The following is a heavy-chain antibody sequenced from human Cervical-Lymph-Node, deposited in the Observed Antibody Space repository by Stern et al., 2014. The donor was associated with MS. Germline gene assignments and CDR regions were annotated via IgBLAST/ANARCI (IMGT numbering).Heavy chain of an antibody. CDR2: ISSSSSYI. Sequence: EVQLVESGGGLVKPGGSLRLSCAASGFTFSSYSMNWVRQAPGKGLAWVSSISSSSSYIYYADSVKGRFTISRDNAKNSLYLQMNSLRAEDTAVYYCARDSPAAGTGYWGQGTLVTVSS. D-gene: IGHD6-13*01. CDR3: ARDSPAAGTGY. J-gene: IGHJ4*02. CDR1: GFTFSSYS. V-gene: IGHV3-21*01.